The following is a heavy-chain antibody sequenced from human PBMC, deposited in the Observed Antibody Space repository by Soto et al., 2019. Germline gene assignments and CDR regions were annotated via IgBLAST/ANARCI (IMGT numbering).Heavy chain of an antibody. D-gene: IGHD2-15*01. CDR3: AKKGSGLLDY. CDR1: GFTFSSYG. Sequence: VQLVESGGGVVQPGRSLRLSCAASGFTFSSYGMHWVRQAPGKGLEWVAVISYDGSNKYYADSVKGRFTISRDNSKNTLYLQMNSLRAEDTAVYYCAKKGSGLLDYWGQGTLVTVSS. V-gene: IGHV3-30*18. J-gene: IGHJ4*02. CDR2: ISYDGSNK.